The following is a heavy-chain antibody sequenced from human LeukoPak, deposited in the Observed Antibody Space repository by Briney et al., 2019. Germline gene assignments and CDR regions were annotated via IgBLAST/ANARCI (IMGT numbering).Heavy chain of an antibody. Sequence: GGPLRLSCAASGFTFDDYGMSWVRQAPGKGLELVSGINWNGGSTGYADSVKGRFTISRDNAKNSLYLQMNSLRAEDTALYYCARGGLGYDILTGYHSGYGMDVWGQGTTVTVSS. CDR1: GFTFDDYG. V-gene: IGHV3-20*04. CDR2: INWNGGST. CDR3: ARGGLGYDILTGYHSGYGMDV. J-gene: IGHJ6*02. D-gene: IGHD3-9*01.